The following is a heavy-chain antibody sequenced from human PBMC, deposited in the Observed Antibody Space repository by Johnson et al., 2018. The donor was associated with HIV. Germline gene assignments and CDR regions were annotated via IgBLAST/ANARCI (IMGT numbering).Heavy chain of an antibody. V-gene: IGHV3-30*04. Sequence: QVQLVESGGGVMQPGKSLRLSCEASGFTFRSYAMHWVRQAPGKGLEWVAVITYDGRNKYYTDSVKGRFIISRDNSKNPLYLQMNSLRAEDTAVYYCARGGYLDAFDIWGQGTMVTVSS. J-gene: IGHJ3*02. CDR1: GFTFRSYA. CDR2: ITYDGRNK. CDR3: ARGGYLDAFDI. D-gene: IGHD6-13*01.